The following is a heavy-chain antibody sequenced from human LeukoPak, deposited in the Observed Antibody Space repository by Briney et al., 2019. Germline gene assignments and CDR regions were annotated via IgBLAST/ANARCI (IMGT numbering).Heavy chain of an antibody. J-gene: IGHJ4*02. CDR3: ARASGWYYDSSGYYSYYFDY. Sequence: ASVKVSCKASGYTFTSYYMHWVRQAPGQGLEWMGIINPSGGSTSYAQKFQGRVTMTRDMSTSTGYMELSSLRSEDTAVYYCARASGWYYDSSGYYSYYFDYWGQGTLVTVSS. CDR2: INPSGGST. CDR1: GYTFTSYY. V-gene: IGHV1-46*01. D-gene: IGHD3-22*01.